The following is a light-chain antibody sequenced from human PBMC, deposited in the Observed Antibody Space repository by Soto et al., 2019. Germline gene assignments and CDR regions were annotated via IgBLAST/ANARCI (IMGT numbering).Light chain of an antibody. CDR2: STS. Sequence: DIQMTQSPSSVSASVGDSVTITCRANQVINNLLAWYQQKPGKAPKLLIYSTSNVQSGAPSRFSGGRSGTDITLTISSLQTEDFATYYCQQANSFPWTFGQGTRVDIK. CDR3: QQANSFPWT. V-gene: IGKV1-12*01. J-gene: IGKJ1*01. CDR1: QVINNL.